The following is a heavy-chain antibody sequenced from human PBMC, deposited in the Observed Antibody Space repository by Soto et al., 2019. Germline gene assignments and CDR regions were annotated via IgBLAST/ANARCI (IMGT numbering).Heavy chain of an antibody. CDR1: GFTFSSYA. CDR3: AKGDIVAKMTPFDY. V-gene: IGHV3-23*01. D-gene: IGHD5-12*01. CDR2: ISGSGGST. Sequence: GGSLRLSCAASGFTFSSYAMSWVRQAPGKGLEWVSAISGSGGSTYYADSVKGRFTISRDNAKNTLYLQMNRLRAEDTAVYYCAKGDIVAKMTPFDYWGQGTLVTVSS. J-gene: IGHJ4*02.